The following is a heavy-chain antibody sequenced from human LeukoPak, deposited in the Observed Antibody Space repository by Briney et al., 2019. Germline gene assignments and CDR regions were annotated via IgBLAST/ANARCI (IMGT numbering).Heavy chain of an antibody. CDR3: ARVVDHDYGDYYLDY. Sequence: KPGGSLRLSCAASGFTFSSYSMNWVRQAPGKGLEWVSSISSSSSYIYYADSVKGRFTISRDNSKNTLYLQMNSLRAEDTAVYYCARVVDHDYGDYYLDYWGQGTLVTVSS. V-gene: IGHV3-21*04. D-gene: IGHD4-17*01. CDR1: GFTFSSYS. CDR2: ISSSSSYI. J-gene: IGHJ4*02.